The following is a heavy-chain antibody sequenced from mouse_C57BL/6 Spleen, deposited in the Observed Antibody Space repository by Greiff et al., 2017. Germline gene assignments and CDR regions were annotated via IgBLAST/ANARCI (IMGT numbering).Heavy chain of an antibody. D-gene: IGHD2-3*01. CDR3: AREGLLAV. CDR2: INPYNGGP. J-gene: IGHJ1*03. Sequence: EVQLQQSGPVLVKPGASVKMSCKASGYTFTDYYMNWVKQSHGKSLEWIGVINPYNGGPSYNQKFKGNATLTVDKSSSTAYMGLNSLTAEDSAVYDCAREGLLAVWGTGTTVTVSS. CDR1: GYTFTDYY. V-gene: IGHV1-19*01.